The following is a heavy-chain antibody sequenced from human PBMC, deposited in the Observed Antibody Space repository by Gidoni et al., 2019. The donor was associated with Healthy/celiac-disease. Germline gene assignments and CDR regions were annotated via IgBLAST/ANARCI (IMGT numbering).Heavy chain of an antibody. Sequence: QVQLQESGPGLVKPSQTLSLTCTVSGGSLSSCDYYWSWIRQPPGKGLEWIGYSYSSGSTYYNPSLKSRVTISVDTSKNQFSLKLSSVTAADTAVYYCARLLLWFGEQTLPGDYWGQGTLVTVSS. D-gene: IGHD3-10*01. CDR1: GGSLSSCDYY. CDR2: SYSSGST. CDR3: ARLLLWFGEQTLPGDY. J-gene: IGHJ4*02. V-gene: IGHV4-30-4*01.